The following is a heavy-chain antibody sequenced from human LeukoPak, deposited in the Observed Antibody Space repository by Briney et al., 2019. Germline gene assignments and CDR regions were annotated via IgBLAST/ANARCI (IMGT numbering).Heavy chain of an antibody. D-gene: IGHD5-12*01. CDR3: ARLRGGFDSGDY. V-gene: IGHV1-2*02. J-gene: IGHJ4*02. CDR2: IHPNSGAT. CDR1: GYEFTDFY. Sequence: GASVKVSCKASGYEFTDFYIHWVRQAPGQRPEWMGWIHPNSGATNYARVFQGRVTMTRDTSISTACMELGSLKFDDRAVYYCARLRGGFDSGDYWGQGSLVTVSS.